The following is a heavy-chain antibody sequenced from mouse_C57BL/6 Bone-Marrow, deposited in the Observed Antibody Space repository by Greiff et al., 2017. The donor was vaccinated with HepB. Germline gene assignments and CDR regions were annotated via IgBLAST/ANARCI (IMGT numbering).Heavy chain of an antibody. V-gene: IGHV1-82*01. CDR1: GYAFSSSW. Sequence: QVQLQQSGPELVKPGASVKISCKASGYAFSSSWMNWVKQRPGKGLEWIGRIYPGDGDTNYNGKFKGKATLTADKSSSTAYMQLSSLTSEDSAVYFCARGETGSYYFDYWGQGTTLTVSS. D-gene: IGHD4-1*01. CDR3: ARGETGSYYFDY. CDR2: IYPGDGDT. J-gene: IGHJ2*01.